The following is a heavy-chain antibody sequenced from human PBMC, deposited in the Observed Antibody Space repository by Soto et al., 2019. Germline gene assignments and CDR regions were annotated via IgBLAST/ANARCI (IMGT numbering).Heavy chain of an antibody. CDR2: IYYSGST. D-gene: IGHD5-12*01. J-gene: IGHJ4*02. V-gene: IGHV4-59*08. CDR3: ARRYGSSFDY. CDR1: GGPIRCWY. Sequence: DALSLTCSASGGPIRCWYWSWRWQPPGKGLEWIGYIYYSGSTNYNPSLKSRVTISVDTSKNQFSLKLSSVTAADTAVYYCARRYGSSFDYWGQGTLVTVSS.